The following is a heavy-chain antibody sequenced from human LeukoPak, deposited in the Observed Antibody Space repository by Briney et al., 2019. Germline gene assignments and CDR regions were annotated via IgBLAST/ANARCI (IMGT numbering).Heavy chain of an antibody. Sequence: PGGSLRLSCAASGFTFSNYGMSWVRQAPGKGLEWVSAISGSGGSTYYADSVRGRFTISRDNAKNSLYLQMNSLRAEDTAVYSCARGADGVSSNSRGWFDPWGQGTLVTVSS. CDR3: ARGADGVSSNSRGWFDP. V-gene: IGHV3-23*01. J-gene: IGHJ5*02. CDR1: GFTFSNYG. CDR2: ISGSGGST. D-gene: IGHD2-15*01.